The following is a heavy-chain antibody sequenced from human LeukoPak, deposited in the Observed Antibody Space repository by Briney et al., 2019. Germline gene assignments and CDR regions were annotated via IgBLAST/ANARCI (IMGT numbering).Heavy chain of an antibody. J-gene: IGHJ5*02. D-gene: IGHD3-3*01. CDR2: IYYSGST. CDR3: AGVQYYDFWSGQVWFDP. Sequence: SETLSLTCTVSGGSISSHYWSWIRRPPGKGLEWIGYIYYSGSTNYNPSLKSRVTISVDTSKNQFSPKLSSVTAADTAVYYCAGVQYYDFWSGQVWFDPWGQGTLVTVSS. CDR1: GGSISSHY. V-gene: IGHV4-59*11.